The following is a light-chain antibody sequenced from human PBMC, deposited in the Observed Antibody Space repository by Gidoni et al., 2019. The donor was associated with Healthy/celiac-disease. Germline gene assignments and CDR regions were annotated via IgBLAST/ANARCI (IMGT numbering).Light chain of an antibody. CDR1: QGIRND. Sequence: AIHMTQSTSSLSASVGDRVTITCRASQGIRNDLGWYQQKPGKAPKLLIYAASSLQSGVPSRFSGSGSGTDFTLTISSLQPEDFATYYCLQDYNYPLAFGQGTKVEIK. V-gene: IGKV1-6*01. J-gene: IGKJ1*01. CDR2: AAS. CDR3: LQDYNYPLA.